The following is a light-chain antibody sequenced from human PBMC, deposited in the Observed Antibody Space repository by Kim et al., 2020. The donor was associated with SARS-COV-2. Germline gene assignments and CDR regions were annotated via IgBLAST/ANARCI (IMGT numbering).Light chain of an antibody. Sequence: DIQMTQSPSPLSASVGDRVTITCRASQIVSSYLNWYQQKPGQAPKLLIYAAINLQGGVPSRFSGSGSGTDFTLAINSLQPEDFAIYYCQQTYNNHPTFGQGTKVDIK. J-gene: IGKJ1*01. V-gene: IGKV1-39*01. CDR1: QIVSSY. CDR2: AAI. CDR3: QQTYNNHPT.